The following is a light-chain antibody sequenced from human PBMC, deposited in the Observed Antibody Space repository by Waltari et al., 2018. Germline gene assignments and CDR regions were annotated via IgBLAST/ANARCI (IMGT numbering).Light chain of an antibody. CDR1: QSITSH. CDR2: TAS. J-gene: IGKJ2*01. Sequence: DIQMTQAPSSLSASVGDRVTMTCRSRQSITSHLNWFQQQPWKAHKLLLHTASSLQSGVPSRFSGSGSGTHFTLTITRLQPEDFATYFCQQSYITPYTSGQGTKLDIK. CDR3: QQSYITPYT. V-gene: IGKV1-39*01.